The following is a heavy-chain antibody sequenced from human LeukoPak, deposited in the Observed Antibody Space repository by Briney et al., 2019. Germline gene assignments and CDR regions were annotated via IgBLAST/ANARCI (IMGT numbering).Heavy chain of an antibody. D-gene: IGHD2-15*01. Sequence: ASVKVSCKASGGTFSSNAISWVRQAPGQEPEWMGRIIPILGTAEYAARFQGRVTITADKSRTTSYMELSSLKSEDTAFYFCARGKGFVGHFDSWGQGTLVSVSS. CDR2: IIPILGTA. CDR1: GGTFSSNA. V-gene: IGHV1-69*04. CDR3: ARGKGFVGHFDS. J-gene: IGHJ4*02.